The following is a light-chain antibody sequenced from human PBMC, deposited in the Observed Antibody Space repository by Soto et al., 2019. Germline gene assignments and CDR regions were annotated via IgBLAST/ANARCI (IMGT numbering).Light chain of an antibody. CDR3: QQYNYWPIT. CDR2: GAS. Sequence: ELVMTQSPATLSVSPCERVTLSCRSSQSVADNLAWFQQKPGQGPRLLIYGASTRATGIPARFSGSGSETDFTLTVSSLRSEDSAVYYCQQYNYWPITVGQGTRLEIK. V-gene: IGKV3-15*01. CDR1: QSVADN. J-gene: IGKJ5*01.